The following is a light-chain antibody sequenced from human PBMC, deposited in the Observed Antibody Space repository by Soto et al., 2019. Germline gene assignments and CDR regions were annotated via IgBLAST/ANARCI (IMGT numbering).Light chain of an antibody. CDR3: QQYDIWPPYT. CDR2: DAS. J-gene: IGKJ2*01. Sequence: SPRERVTLSFRASPNIRSSLAWYQQRPGQAPRLLIYDASTRATGIPPRFSGGGSGTEFTVTISSLQSEDFAIYYCQQYDIWPPYTFGQGTK. V-gene: IGKV3-15*01. CDR1: PNIRSS.